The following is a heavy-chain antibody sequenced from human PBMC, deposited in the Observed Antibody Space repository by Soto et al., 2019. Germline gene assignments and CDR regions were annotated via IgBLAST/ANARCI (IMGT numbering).Heavy chain of an antibody. CDR2: INHSGST. Sequence: SETLSLTCAFYCGSFIDFYWNCIRQPPGKGLEWIGEINHSGSTSYNPSLKSRVTISVDTSKNQISLKLTSVTAADTAVYYCARGPRVVWVVPTAQRDVFDIWGQGTMVTVSS. CDR1: CGSFIDFY. V-gene: IGHV4-34*01. CDR3: ARGPRVVWVVPTAQRDVFDI. D-gene: IGHD2-2*01. J-gene: IGHJ3*02.